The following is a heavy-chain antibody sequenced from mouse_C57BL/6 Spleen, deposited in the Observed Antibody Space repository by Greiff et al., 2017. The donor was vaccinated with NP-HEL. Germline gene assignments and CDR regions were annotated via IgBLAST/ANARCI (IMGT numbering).Heavy chain of an antibody. CDR3: ARDGSSYNAMDY. CDR2: ISDGGSYT. D-gene: IGHD1-1*01. V-gene: IGHV5-4*01. CDR1: GFTFSSYA. J-gene: IGHJ4*01. Sequence: EVKLMESGGGLVKPGGSLKLSCAASGFTFSSYAMSWVRQTPEKRLEWVATISDGGSYTYYPDNVKGRFTISRDNAKNNLYLQMSHLKSEDTAMYYCARDGSSYNAMDYWGQGTSVTVSS.